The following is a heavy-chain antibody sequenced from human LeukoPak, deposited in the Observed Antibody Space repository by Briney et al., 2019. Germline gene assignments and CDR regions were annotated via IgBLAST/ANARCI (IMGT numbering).Heavy chain of an antibody. CDR2: INHSGST. D-gene: IGHD2-15*01. Sequence: SETLSLTCAVYGGSFSGYYWSWIRQPPGKGLEWIGEINHSGSTNYNPSPKSRVTISVDTSKNQFSLKLSSVTAADTAVYYCARGVNSDIVVVVAARRFDYWGQGTLVTVSS. V-gene: IGHV4-34*01. CDR1: GGSFSGYY. J-gene: IGHJ4*02. CDR3: ARGVNSDIVVVVAARRFDY.